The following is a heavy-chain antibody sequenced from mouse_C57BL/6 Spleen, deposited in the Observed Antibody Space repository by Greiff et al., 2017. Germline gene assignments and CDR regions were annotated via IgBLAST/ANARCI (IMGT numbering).Heavy chain of an antibody. J-gene: IGHJ2*01. D-gene: IGHD1-1*01. CDR2: INPSSGYT. Sequence: QVQLKESGAELARPGASVKMSCKASGYTFTSYTMHWVKQRPGQGLEWIGYINPSSGYTKYNQKFKDKATLTADKSSSTAYMQLSSLTSEDSAVYYCARGGDDYYGRIDYWGQGTTLTVSS. V-gene: IGHV1-4*01. CDR1: GYTFTSYT. CDR3: ARGGDDYYGRIDY.